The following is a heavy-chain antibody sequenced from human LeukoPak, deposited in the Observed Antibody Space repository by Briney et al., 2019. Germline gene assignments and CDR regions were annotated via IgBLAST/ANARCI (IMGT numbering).Heavy chain of an antibody. D-gene: IGHD3-22*01. V-gene: IGHV1-2*02. J-gene: IGHJ3*02. CDR1: GYTFSDYF. CDR3: ARATYYYDSSGYAFDI. CDR2: VNPNGGGT. Sequence: ASVKVSCKASGYTFSDYFVHWVRQAPGQGLQWMGWVNPNGGGTNDAREFQGRFTMTRDTSISAAYMELSNLSSEDTAVYYCARATYYYDSSGYAFDIWGQGTMVTVSS.